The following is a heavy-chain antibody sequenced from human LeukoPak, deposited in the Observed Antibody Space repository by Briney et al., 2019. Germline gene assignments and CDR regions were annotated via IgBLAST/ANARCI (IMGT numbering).Heavy chain of an antibody. D-gene: IGHD5-18*01. CDR3: AKDHSQNFDY. CDR2: LRRDGSDK. V-gene: IGHV3-30*02. CDR1: GSTFSNYG. Sequence: PGGSLRLSCAASGSTFSNYGMHWVRQAPGKGLEWVAFLRRDGSDKYYADSVKGRFTISRDNSKNTVYLQMNSLRPEDTAVYYCAKDHSQNFDYWGQGTLVTVSS. J-gene: IGHJ4*02.